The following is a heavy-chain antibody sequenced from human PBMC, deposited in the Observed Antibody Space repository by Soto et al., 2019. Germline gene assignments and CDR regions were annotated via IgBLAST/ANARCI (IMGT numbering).Heavy chain of an antibody. V-gene: IGHV3-15*01. CDR1: GFTFTKAW. CDR3: TTTGLDYGGYVFDY. J-gene: IGHJ4*02. Sequence: LRLSCAASGFTFTKAWMTWVRQAPGKGLEWVDRIKSNTDGGTTDYAAPVKGRFTISRDDSKNTLYLQMNSLKTEDTAVYYCTTTGLDYGGYVFDYWGQGALVTVSS. CDR2: IKSNTDGGTT. D-gene: IGHD4-17*01.